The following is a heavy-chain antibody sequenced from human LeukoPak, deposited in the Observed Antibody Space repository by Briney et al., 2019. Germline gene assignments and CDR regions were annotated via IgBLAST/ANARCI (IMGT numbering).Heavy chain of an antibody. D-gene: IGHD1-26*01. CDR3: ASVVGATAPVLDY. CDR2: IYHSGST. Sequence: SETLSLTCTVSGGSISSGGYYWSWIRQPPGKGLEWIGYIYHSGSTYYNPSLKSRVTISVDRSKNQFSLKLSSVTAADTAVYYCASVVGATAPVLDYWGQGTLVTVSS. J-gene: IGHJ4*02. CDR1: GGSISSGGYY. V-gene: IGHV4-30-2*01.